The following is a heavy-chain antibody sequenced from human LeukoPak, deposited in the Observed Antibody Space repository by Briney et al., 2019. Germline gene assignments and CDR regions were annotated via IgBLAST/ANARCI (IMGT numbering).Heavy chain of an antibody. J-gene: IGHJ2*01. D-gene: IGHD6-19*01. CDR3: ARGSYSSGWYVGWYFDL. CDR1: GGTFSSYD. V-gene: IGHV1-69*05. CDR2: IIPIFGTA. Sequence: SVKVSCKASGGTFSSYDISWVRQAPGQGLEWMGGIIPIFGTANYAQKFQGRVTITTDESTSTAYMELSSLRSEDTAVYYCARGSYSSGWYVGWYFDLWGRGTLVTVSS.